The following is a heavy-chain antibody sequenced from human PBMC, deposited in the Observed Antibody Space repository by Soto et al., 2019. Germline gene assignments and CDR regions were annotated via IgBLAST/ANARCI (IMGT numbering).Heavy chain of an antibody. J-gene: IGHJ4*02. D-gene: IGHD5-18*01. V-gene: IGHV3-33*06. CDR3: AKGLGGYNFGYGVY. Sequence: GGSLRLSCAASGFTFSSYGMHWVRQAPGKGLEWVAVIWYDGSNKYYADSVKGRFTISRDNSKNTLYLQMNSLRAEDTAVYYCAKGLGGYNFGYGVYWGQGTLVTVSS. CDR1: GFTFSSYG. CDR2: IWYDGSNK.